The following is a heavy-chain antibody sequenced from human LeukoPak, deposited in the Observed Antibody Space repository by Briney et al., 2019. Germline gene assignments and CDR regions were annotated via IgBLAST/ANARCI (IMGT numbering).Heavy chain of an antibody. CDR3: AKDPGGSGWYFDL. Sequence: GGSLRLSCEASGFTFSNYGMTWVRQGPGKGLEWVSSISGGGDTIYSADSVKGRFTISRDNSKNTLYLQMNSPRAEDTAVYYCAKDPGGSGWYFDLWGRGTLVTVSP. V-gene: IGHV3-23*01. J-gene: IGHJ2*01. CDR1: GFTFSNYG. CDR2: ISGGGDTI. D-gene: IGHD6-19*01.